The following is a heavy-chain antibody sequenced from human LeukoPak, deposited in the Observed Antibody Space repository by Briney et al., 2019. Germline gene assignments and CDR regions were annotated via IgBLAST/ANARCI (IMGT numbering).Heavy chain of an antibody. V-gene: IGHV3-23*01. CDR1: GFTFSSYG. J-gene: IGHJ4*02. CDR2: ISGSGGST. D-gene: IGHD3/OR15-3a*01. CDR3: ARATFIWPAYYTH. Sequence: GGSLRLSCAASGFTFSSYGMNWVRQAPGKGLEWVSAISGSGGSTYYADSVKGRFTISIDNAKNSLYLQMNSLRAEDTAVYYCARATFIWPAYYTHWGQGTLVTVSS.